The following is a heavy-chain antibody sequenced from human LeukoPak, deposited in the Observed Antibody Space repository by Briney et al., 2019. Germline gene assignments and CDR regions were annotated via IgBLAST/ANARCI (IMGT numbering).Heavy chain of an antibody. CDR2: IRPRTGGA. J-gene: IGHJ4*02. CDR1: GYTFTGHY. V-gene: IGHV1-2*02. Sequence: ASVKVSCKTSGYTFTGHYMHWVRQAPGQGLEWMGWIRPRTGGANYAQKFQDRVTMTRDTSINTAYMELSRLTSDDTAVYYCARPSIAVAGRNSDFDYWGQGTLVTVSS. D-gene: IGHD6-19*01. CDR3: ARPSIAVAGRNSDFDY.